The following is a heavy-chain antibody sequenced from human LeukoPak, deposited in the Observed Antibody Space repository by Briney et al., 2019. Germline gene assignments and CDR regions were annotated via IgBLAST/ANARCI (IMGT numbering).Heavy chain of an antibody. V-gene: IGHV4-59*08. CDR3: AGKTNYGDYPY. CDR2: IYYSGST. Sequence: TSETLSLTCTVSGGSISSYYWSWIRQPPGKGLEWIGYIYYSGSTNYNPSLKSRVTISVDTSKNQFSLKLSSVTAADTAVYYCAGKTNYGDYPYWGQGTLVTVSS. D-gene: IGHD4-17*01. CDR1: GGSISSYY. J-gene: IGHJ4*02.